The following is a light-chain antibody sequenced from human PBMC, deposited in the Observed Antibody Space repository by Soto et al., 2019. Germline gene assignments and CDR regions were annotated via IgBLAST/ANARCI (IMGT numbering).Light chain of an antibody. Sequence: DIQMTQSPSSLSASVGARVTITCRASQGISNLLGWCLHKPGKAPKRLIYAASSLQGGVPSSFSGSGSGTEFTLTITGLQPEYFADYYSLQHNTYPYTFGQGTKLEIK. CDR1: QGISNL. V-gene: IGKV1-17*01. CDR3: LQHNTYPYT. CDR2: AAS. J-gene: IGKJ2*01.